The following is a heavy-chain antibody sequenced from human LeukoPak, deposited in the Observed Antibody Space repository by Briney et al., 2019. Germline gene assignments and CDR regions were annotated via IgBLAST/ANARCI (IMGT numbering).Heavy chain of an antibody. Sequence: GGSLRLSCAASGFTFNNYGMNWVRQAPGKGLEWVSVVSTSGDNGYYADSVQGRFTISRDNSKNSLYLQMNSLRAEDTAVYYCAKGGTGTTVRYFDYWGQGTLVTVSS. V-gene: IGHV3-23*01. CDR3: AKGGTGTTVRYFDY. J-gene: IGHJ4*02. CDR1: GFTFNNYG. D-gene: IGHD1-7*01. CDR2: VSTSGDNG.